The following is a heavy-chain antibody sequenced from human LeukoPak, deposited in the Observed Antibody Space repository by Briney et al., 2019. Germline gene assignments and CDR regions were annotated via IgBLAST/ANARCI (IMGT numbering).Heavy chain of an antibody. V-gene: IGHV4-59*01. Sequence: SETLSLSCTVSGGSISSYYWNWIRQPPGKGLEWIGYIYYSGSTNYNPSLKSRVTISVDTSKNQFSLKLSSVTAADTAVYYCARSLYYYGSDSFDIWGRGTMVTASS. CDR1: GGSISSYY. J-gene: IGHJ3*02. CDR3: ARSLYYYGSDSFDI. CDR2: IYYSGST. D-gene: IGHD3-10*01.